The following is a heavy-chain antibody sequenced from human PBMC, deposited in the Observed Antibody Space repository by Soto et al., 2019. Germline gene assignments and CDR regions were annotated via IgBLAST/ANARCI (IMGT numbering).Heavy chain of an antibody. V-gene: IGHV3-30-3*01. J-gene: IGHJ6*02. CDR1: GFTFSSYA. CDR2: ISYDGSNK. CDR3: ARKVEYSSFWYYYGMDV. Sequence: PGGSLRLSCAASGFTFSSYAMHWVRQAPGKGLEWVAVISYDGSNKYYADSVKGRFTISRDNSKNTLYLQMNSLRAEDTAVYYCARKVEYSSFWYYYGMDVWGQGTTVTVSS. D-gene: IGHD6-6*01.